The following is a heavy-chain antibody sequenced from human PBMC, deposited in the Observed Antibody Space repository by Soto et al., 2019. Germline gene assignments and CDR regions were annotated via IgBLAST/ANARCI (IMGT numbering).Heavy chain of an antibody. CDR3: ARGGAGVYFDD. Sequence: GGSLRLSCAASGFPSGFSFRSYWMSWVRQAPGKGPEWVANIKQDGSEKYYVGSVRGRFTISRDNSKSSLYLQMNSLRAEDTAVYYCARGGAGVYFDDWGQGTLVTVSS. V-gene: IGHV3-7*01. CDR2: IKQDGSEK. D-gene: IGHD7-27*01. J-gene: IGHJ4*02. CDR1: GFSFRSYW.